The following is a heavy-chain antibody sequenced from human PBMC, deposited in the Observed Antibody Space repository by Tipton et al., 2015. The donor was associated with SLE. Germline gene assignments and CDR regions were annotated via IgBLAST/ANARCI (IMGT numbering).Heavy chain of an antibody. CDR2: IKQDGSEM. V-gene: IGHV3-7*01. D-gene: IGHD5-24*01. J-gene: IGHJ1*01. Sequence: SLRLSCAASGFSFSYYGMAWVRQAPGKGLEWVANIKQDGSEMDYVDSVKGRFTISRDNAKRSLFLQMNSLRAEDTAVYYCTRALRDGYNQIADWGQGTLVTVSS. CDR3: TRALRDGYNQIAD. CDR1: GFSFSYYG.